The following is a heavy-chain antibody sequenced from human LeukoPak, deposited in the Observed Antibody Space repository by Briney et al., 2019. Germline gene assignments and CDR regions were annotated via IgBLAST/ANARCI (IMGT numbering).Heavy chain of an antibody. CDR1: GSAVSSDDHF. V-gene: IGHV4-30-2*01. J-gene: IGHJ4*02. Sequence: SETLSLTCAVSGSAVSSDDHFWSWIRQPPGRGLEWIGYIYHRGSTSYNPSLRSRVTVSLDKSRNQFSLNLYSVTAADTAVYYCARAPYDILTGYFLFDSWGQGTLITVSS. D-gene: IGHD3-9*01. CDR2: IYHRGST. CDR3: ARAPYDILTGYFLFDS.